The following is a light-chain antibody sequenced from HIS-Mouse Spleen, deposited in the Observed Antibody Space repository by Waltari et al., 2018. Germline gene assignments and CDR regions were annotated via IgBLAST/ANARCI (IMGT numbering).Light chain of an antibody. J-gene: IGLJ2*01. CDR3: QSADSSGTYHVV. CDR1: ACPTQY. CDR2: KVS. Sequence: SYELTQPPSVPVSPGQTARLTCPGAACPTQYPYWNQQKQGQTPVLVIYKVSERPSGIPERFSGSSSVTTVTLTISGVQAEDDADYYCQSADSSGTYHVVFGGGTKLTVL. V-gene: IGLV3-25*03.